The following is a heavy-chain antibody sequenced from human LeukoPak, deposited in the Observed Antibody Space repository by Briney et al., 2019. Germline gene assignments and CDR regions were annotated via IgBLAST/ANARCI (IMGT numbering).Heavy chain of an antibody. J-gene: IGHJ4*02. CDR3: ARALRVGSSWYYFDY. V-gene: IGHV3-21*01. Sequence: PGGSLRLSCAASGFTFSSYSMNWVRQAPGKGLEGVSSISSSSSYIYYADSVKGRFTISRDNAKNSLYLQMNSLRAEDTAVYYCARALRVGSSWYYFDYWGQGTLVTVSS. D-gene: IGHD6-13*01. CDR2: ISSSSSYI. CDR1: GFTFSSYS.